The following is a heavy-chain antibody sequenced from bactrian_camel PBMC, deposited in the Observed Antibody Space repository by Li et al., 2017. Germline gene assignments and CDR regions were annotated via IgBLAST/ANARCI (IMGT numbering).Heavy chain of an antibody. Sequence: VQLVESGGGLVQAGGSLRLSCQISGLSFDDADMGWFRLRPGHNCELVSRIRSQGSPFYLGSVKGRFFITQDKAKNTMHLEMNSLSIEDTGAYYCAAGGLPGWWELRHQCKGWGKGTQVTVS. J-gene: IGHJ4*01. V-gene: IGHV3S63*01. CDR1: GLSFDDAD. CDR2: IRSQGSP. D-gene: IGHD1*01. CDR3: AAGGLPGWWELRHQCKG.